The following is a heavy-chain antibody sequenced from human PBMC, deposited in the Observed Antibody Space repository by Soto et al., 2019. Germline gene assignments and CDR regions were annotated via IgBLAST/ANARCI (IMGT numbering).Heavy chain of an antibody. CDR1: GGSINTHY. Sequence: QVHLQESGPGLVKPSETLSLTCTVSGGSINTHYWSWIRQPPGKGLEWIGYIYYPGSTTYNPSLKSRVTMSVYTSKNQCSLNLTSLTAAATAIYYWARANFYAEYWGPGTLVTVSS. J-gene: IGHJ4*02. CDR3: ARANFYAEY. D-gene: IGHD7-27*01. V-gene: IGHV4-59*11. CDR2: IYYPGST.